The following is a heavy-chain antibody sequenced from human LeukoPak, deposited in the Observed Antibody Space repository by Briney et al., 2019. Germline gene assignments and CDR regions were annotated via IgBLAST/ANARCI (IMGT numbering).Heavy chain of an antibody. CDR2: IYYSGST. V-gene: IGHV4-39*07. J-gene: IGHJ6*02. Sequence: SETLSLTCTVSGGSISSSSHYWGWIRQPPGKGLEWIGSIYYSGSTYYNPSLKSRVTISVDTSKNQFSLKLSSVTAADTAVYYCARDMIVVVTELAGHYYGMDVWGQGTTVTVSS. CDR1: GGSISSSSHY. D-gene: IGHD2-21*02. CDR3: ARDMIVVVTELAGHYYGMDV.